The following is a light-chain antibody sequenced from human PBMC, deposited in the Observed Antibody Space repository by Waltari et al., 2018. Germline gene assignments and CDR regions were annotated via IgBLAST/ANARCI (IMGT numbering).Light chain of an antibody. Sequence: DIVLTQSPATVSLSPGERATRSCPTSQRVSSFVAWYHQKPGQPPRLLIADASNRASGISDRITASGSGLDFTLTISSLEPEDVGVYYCQQRDNWPWTFGQGTKVEIK. CDR1: QRVSSF. CDR3: QQRDNWPWT. J-gene: IGKJ1*01. V-gene: IGKV3-11*01. CDR2: DAS.